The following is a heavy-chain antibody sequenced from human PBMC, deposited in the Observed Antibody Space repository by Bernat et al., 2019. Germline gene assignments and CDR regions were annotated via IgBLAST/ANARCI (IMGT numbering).Heavy chain of an antibody. Sequence: EVQLVESGGGLVQPGGSLRLSCAASGFTFSSYDMHWVRQATGKGLDWFSAIGTAGDTYYPGSVKGRFTISRENAKNSLYLQMNSLRAGDTAVYYCARSGSGYYYYYMDVWGKGTTVTVSS. CDR1: GFTFSSYD. V-gene: IGHV3-13*01. J-gene: IGHJ6*03. D-gene: IGHD3-10*01. CDR3: ARSGSGYYYYYMDV. CDR2: IGTAGDT.